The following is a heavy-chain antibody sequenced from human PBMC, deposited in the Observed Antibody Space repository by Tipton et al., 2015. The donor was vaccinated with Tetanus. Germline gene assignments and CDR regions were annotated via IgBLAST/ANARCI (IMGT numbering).Heavy chain of an antibody. D-gene: IGHD6-13*01. CDR1: GDSISTSTYY. CDR2: TYHSGST. Sequence: TLSLTCIVSGDSISTSTYYWGWIRQSPGKGLEWIGSTYHSGSTYYNPSLKSRVTISVNTSKNQFSLRLTSVTAADTAVYYCARGFGSNWYYFDYWGQGTLVTVSS. V-gene: IGHV4-39*07. CDR3: ARGFGSNWYYFDY. J-gene: IGHJ4*02.